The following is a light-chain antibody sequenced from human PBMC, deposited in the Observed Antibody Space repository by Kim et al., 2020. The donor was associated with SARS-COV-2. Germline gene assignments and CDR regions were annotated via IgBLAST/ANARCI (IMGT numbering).Light chain of an antibody. Sequence: AAVKLTCTLSSGNSSYAIEWHQQQPEKGPRYLMKINSDGSNSKGDGIPDRFSGSSSGAERYLTISSLQSEDEADYYCQTWGTGIRVFGGGTKLTVL. CDR1: SGNSSYA. V-gene: IGLV4-69*01. CDR2: INSDGSN. J-gene: IGLJ3*02. CDR3: QTWGTGIRV.